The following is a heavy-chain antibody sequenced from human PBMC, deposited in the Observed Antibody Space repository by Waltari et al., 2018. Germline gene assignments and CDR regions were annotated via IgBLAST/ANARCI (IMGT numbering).Heavy chain of an antibody. CDR3: ARKNSGWYSYFQH. CDR2: INHSGST. D-gene: IGHD6-19*01. J-gene: IGHJ1*01. CDR1: GGSFSGYY. Sequence: QVQLQQWGAGLLKPSETLSLTCAVYGGSFSGYYWSWIRQPPGKGLEWIGEINHSGSTNYNPSLKSRVTISVDTSKNQVSLKLSSVTAADTAVYYCARKNSGWYSYFQHWGQGTLVTVSS. V-gene: IGHV4-34*01.